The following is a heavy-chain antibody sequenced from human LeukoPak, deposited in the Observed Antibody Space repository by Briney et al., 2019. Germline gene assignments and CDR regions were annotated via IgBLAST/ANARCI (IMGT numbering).Heavy chain of an antibody. CDR2: IYYSGTI. V-gene: IGHV4-59*08. J-gene: IGHJ5*02. Sequence: PSETLSLTCTVSGGSISSYYWSWIRQPPGKGLEWIWYIYYSGTINYNPSLESRVTISVDTSKNQFSLKLSSVTAADTAVYYCARRIFSGFDPWGQGTLVTVSS. CDR3: ARRIFSGFDP. D-gene: IGHD3-9*01. CDR1: GGSISSYY.